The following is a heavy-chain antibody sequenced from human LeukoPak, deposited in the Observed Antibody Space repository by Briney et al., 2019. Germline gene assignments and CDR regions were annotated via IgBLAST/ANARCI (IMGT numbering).Heavy chain of an antibody. J-gene: IGHJ4*02. CDR2: MNPNSGRT. V-gene: IGHV1-8*01. Sequence: ASVKVSCKASGYTLTSYDINWVRQATGQGLEWMGWMNPNSGRTGYAQNFQGRITITRNTSISTAYMELSGLRSEDTAVYYCTRETSSRYFDYWGQRTLVTVSS. CDR3: TRETSSRYFDY. CDR1: GYTLTSYD.